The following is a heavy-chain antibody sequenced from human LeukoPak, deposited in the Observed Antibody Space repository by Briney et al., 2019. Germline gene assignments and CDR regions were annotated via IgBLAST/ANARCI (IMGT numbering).Heavy chain of an antibody. CDR2: LSHDGVSQ. D-gene: IGHD6-19*01. J-gene: IGHJ5*02. CDR3: ARDFGSNDWYNWFEP. CDR1: GFILSNYG. V-gene: IGHV3-30*03. Sequence: GGSLRLSCTASGFILSNYGIHWVRQAPGEGLEWVAMLSHDGVSQYYVDSAKGRFTISRDNLKNTLYLQVNSLRPEDTAVYYCARDFGSNDWYNWFEPWGQGTLVTVSS.